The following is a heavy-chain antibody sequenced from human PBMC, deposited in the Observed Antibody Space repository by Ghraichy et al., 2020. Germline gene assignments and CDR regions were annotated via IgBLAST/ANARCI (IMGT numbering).Heavy chain of an antibody. Sequence: SLRLSCRTSGFVFDQAWMTWVRQGPGKGLEWVGRIKGKIDGETTEYGAPGRGRFIISRDDSINTLYLQLYNLKIEDSAVYFCATDRDARLATYHWGEVILVAVSS. CDR1: GFVFDQAW. V-gene: IGHV3-15*01. J-gene: IGHJ5*02. CDR3: ATDRDARLATYH. CDR2: IKGKIDGETT. D-gene: IGHD3-16*01.